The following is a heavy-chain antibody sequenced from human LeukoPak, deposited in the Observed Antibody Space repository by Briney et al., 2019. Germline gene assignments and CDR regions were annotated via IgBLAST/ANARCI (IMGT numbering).Heavy chain of an antibody. J-gene: IGHJ2*01. CDR2: TYYSGST. D-gene: IGHD6-19*01. CDR3: ARRGWGSGWLGQDTSWYFDL. Sequence: SETLSLTCTVSGGSISKSSYYCGWIRQPPGKGLEWIGSTYYSGSTYYNPSLKSRVTIFVDTSKSQFSLNLSSVTAADTAVYYCARRGWGSGWLGQDTSWYFDLWGRGTPATVSS. CDR1: GGSISKSSYY. V-gene: IGHV4-39*01.